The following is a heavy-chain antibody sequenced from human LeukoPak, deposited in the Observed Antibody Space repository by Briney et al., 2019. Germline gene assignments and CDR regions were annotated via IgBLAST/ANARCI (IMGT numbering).Heavy chain of an antibody. CDR2: IYYSGST. V-gene: IGHV4-59*01. Sequence: SETLSLTCTVSGGSISNYYWSWIRQPPGKGLEWIGYIYYSGSTNYNPSLKSRVTISVDTSKNQFSLKLSSVTAADTAVYYCARGGGTYYFDYWGQGTLVTVSS. CDR1: GGSISNYY. J-gene: IGHJ4*02. CDR3: ARGGGTYYFDY. D-gene: IGHD1-26*01.